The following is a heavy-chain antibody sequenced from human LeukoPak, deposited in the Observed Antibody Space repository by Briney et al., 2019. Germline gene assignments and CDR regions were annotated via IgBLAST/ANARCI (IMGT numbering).Heavy chain of an antibody. CDR3: AKVDHGNGYPDY. CDR2: ISWNSGSI. J-gene: IGHJ4*02. V-gene: IGHV3-9*01. D-gene: IGHD5-18*01. Sequence: GRSLRLSCAASGFSFDDHAMHWVRQAPGKGLEWVSGISWNSGSICYADSVKGRFTISRDNAKNTLYLQMNSLRAEDTALYYCAKVDHGNGYPDYWGQGTLVTVSS. CDR1: GFSFDDHA.